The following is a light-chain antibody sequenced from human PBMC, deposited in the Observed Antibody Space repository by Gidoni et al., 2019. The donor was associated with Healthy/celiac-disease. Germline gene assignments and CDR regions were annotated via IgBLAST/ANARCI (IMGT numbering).Light chain of an antibody. J-gene: IGLJ3*02. V-gene: IGLV4-69*01. Sequence: QLVLTQSPSASASLGASVKLTCTRSSGHSSYPIAWHQQQREKGPRYLMKLNSDGSHSKGDGIPDRFSGSSSGAERYLTISSLQSEDEADYYCQTWGTGIHRVFGGGTNLTVL. CDR3: QTWGTGIHRV. CDR2: LNSDGSH. CDR1: SGHSSYP.